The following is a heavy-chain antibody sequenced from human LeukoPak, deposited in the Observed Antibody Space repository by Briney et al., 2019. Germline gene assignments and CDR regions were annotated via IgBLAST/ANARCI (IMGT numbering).Heavy chain of an antibody. D-gene: IGHD6-19*01. CDR2: IYHSGST. J-gene: IGHJ4*02. Sequence: SETLSLTCTVSGGSISSSSYYWGWIRQPPGKGLEWIGYIYHSGSTYYNPSLKSRVTILVDRSKNQFSLKLSSVTAADTAVYYCAVTGYSSGWYAGTTRPYPDYWGQGTLVTVSS. CDR3: AVTGYSSGWYAGTTRPYPDY. CDR1: GGSISSSSYY. V-gene: IGHV4-39*07.